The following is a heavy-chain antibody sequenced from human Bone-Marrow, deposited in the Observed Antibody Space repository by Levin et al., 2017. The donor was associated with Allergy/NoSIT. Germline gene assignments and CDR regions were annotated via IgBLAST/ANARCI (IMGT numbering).Heavy chain of an antibody. Sequence: SETLSLTCTVSGGSISSYYWSWIRQPPGKGLEWIGYIYYSGSTNYNPSLKSRVTISVDTSKNQFSLKLSSVTAADTAVYYCARDKLVAPGAFDIWGQGTMVTVSS. CDR2: IYYSGST. D-gene: IGHD2-15*01. V-gene: IGHV4-59*01. CDR3: ARDKLVAPGAFDI. J-gene: IGHJ3*02. CDR1: GGSISSYY.